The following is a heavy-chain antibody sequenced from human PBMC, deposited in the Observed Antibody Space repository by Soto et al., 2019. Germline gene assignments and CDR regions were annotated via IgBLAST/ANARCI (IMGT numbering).Heavy chain of an antibody. V-gene: IGHV1-18*01. CDR2: ISAYNGNT. CDR3: ARDSVTYYYDSSGPPPEDY. D-gene: IGHD3-22*01. J-gene: IGHJ4*02. Sequence: GASVKVSCKASGYTFTSYVISWVRQAPGQGLEWMGWISAYNGNTNYAQKLQGRVTMTTDTSTSTAYMELRSLRSDDTAVYYCARDSVTYYYDSSGPPPEDYWGQGTLVTVSS. CDR1: GYTFTSYV.